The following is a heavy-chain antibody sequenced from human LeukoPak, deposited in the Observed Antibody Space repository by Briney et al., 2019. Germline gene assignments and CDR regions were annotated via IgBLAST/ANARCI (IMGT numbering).Heavy chain of an antibody. V-gene: IGHV4-28*01. CDR2: IYYSGST. D-gene: IGHD1-7*01. CDR3: ARSGSELPTTEFGP. J-gene: IGHJ5*02. Sequence: PSDTLSLTCAVSGYSISSSNWWGWIRQPPGKGLEWIGYIYYSGSTYYNPSLKSRVTMSVDTSKNQFSLKLSSVTAVDTAVYYCARSGSELPTTEFGPWGQGTLVTVSS. CDR1: GYSISSSNW.